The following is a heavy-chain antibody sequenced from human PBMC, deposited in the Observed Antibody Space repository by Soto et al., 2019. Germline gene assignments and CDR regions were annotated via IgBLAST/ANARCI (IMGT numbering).Heavy chain of an antibody. CDR1: GYTFTAFY. CDR3: ATGTNGTTGWYHP. Sequence: QVQLVQSGTEVKKPGASVTVSCKSSGYTFTAFYLHWLRQAPGQGLEWVGWINPKTGDTKSSQKCQGRVTMSSDTSVSTAYIDLTSLTSDDTAMYYCATGTNGTTGWYHPWGQGTRVTVSS. D-gene: IGHD1-1*01. J-gene: IGHJ5*02. CDR2: INPKTGDT. V-gene: IGHV1-2*02.